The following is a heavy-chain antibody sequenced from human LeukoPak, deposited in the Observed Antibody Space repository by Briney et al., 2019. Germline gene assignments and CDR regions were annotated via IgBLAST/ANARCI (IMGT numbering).Heavy chain of an antibody. D-gene: IGHD3-16*02. J-gene: IGHJ5*02. CDR2: IYYSGST. CDR3: ALYYDYVWGSYRPNWFDP. V-gene: IGHV4-39*01. Sequence: SETLSLACTVSGGSISSSSYYWGWIRQPPGKGLEWIGSIYYSGSTYYNPSLKSRVTISVDTSKNQFSLKLSSVTAADTAVYYCALYYDYVWGSYRPNWFDPWGQGTLVTVSS. CDR1: GGSISSSSYY.